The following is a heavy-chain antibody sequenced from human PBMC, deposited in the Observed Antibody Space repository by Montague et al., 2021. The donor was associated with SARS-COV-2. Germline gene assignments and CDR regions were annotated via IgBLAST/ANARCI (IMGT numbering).Heavy chain of an antibody. CDR3: ARDHRQVWFGAPVMERYFDY. Sequence: SLRLSCAASGFTFSSYWMSWVRQAPGKGLEWVANIKQDGSEKYYVDSVKGRFTISRDNAKNSLYLQMNSLRAEDTAVYYCARDHRQVWFGAPVMERYFDYWGQGTLVTVSS. J-gene: IGHJ4*02. D-gene: IGHD3-10*01. V-gene: IGHV3-7*01. CDR2: IKQDGSEK. CDR1: GFTFSSYW.